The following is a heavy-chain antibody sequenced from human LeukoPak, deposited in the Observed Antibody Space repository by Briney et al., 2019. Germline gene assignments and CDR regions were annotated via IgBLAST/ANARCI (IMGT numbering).Heavy chain of an antibody. CDR3: ARVYYVSPYYYYYGMDV. J-gene: IGHJ6*02. V-gene: IGHV4-31*03. CDR1: GGSISSGGYY. D-gene: IGHD3-22*01. CDR2: IYYSGST. Sequence: SQTLSLTCTVSGGSISSGGYYWSWIRQHPGKGLEWIGSIYYSGSTNYNPSLQGRVTISLDTSRNQFSLKLSSVTAADTAVYYCARVYYVSPYYYYYGMDVWGQGTTVTVSS.